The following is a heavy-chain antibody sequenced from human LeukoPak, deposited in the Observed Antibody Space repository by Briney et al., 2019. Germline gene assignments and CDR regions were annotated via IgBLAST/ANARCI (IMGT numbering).Heavy chain of an antibody. D-gene: IGHD5-12*01. Sequence: GGSLRLSCAASGFTFSSYGMHWVRQAPGKGLEWVAVISYDGSNKYYADSVKGRFTISRDNSKNTLYLQMNSQRAEDTAVYYCAKGKGGYDYYYYYGMDVWGQGTTVTVSS. CDR1: GFTFSSYG. J-gene: IGHJ6*02. CDR2: ISYDGSNK. V-gene: IGHV3-30*18. CDR3: AKGKGGYDYYYYYGMDV.